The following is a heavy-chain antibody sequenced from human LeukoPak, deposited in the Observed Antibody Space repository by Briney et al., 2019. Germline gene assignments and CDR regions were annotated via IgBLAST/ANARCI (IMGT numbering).Heavy chain of an antibody. Sequence: GGSLRLSCAASGFIFSSYGMHWVRQAPGKGLEWVAVISYDGSDKYYADSVKGRFTISRDNSRNTLYLQMNTLRAEDTAVYYCARTSGSYPINDVDYWGQGTLVTVSS. J-gene: IGHJ4*02. V-gene: IGHV3-30*03. CDR3: ARTSGSYPINDVDY. CDR2: ISYDGSDK. D-gene: IGHD1-26*01. CDR1: GFIFSSYG.